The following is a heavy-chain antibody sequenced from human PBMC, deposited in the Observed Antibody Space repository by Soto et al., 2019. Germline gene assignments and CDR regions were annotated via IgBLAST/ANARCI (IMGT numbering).Heavy chain of an antibody. Sequence: QVQLVQSGAEVKKSGASVKVSCKASGYTFTSHDINWVRQATGQGLERMGWMNPNSGNTGYAQKFQGRVTITRNTSISTAYMELSSLRSEDPAVYYCARWDYGDYARFDYWGQGTLVTVSS. D-gene: IGHD4-17*01. V-gene: IGHV1-8*01. CDR1: GYTFTSHD. CDR2: MNPNSGNT. CDR3: ARWDYGDYARFDY. J-gene: IGHJ4*02.